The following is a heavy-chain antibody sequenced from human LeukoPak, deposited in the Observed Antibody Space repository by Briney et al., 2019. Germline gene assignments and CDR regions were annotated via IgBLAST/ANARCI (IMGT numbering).Heavy chain of an antibody. J-gene: IGHJ4*02. CDR1: GGSFSGKY. V-gene: IGHV4-34*01. CDR3: ARDLMT. CDR2: ITHSGST. Sequence: PSETLSLTCADYGGSFSGKYWTWIRQPPGKGLEWIGEITHSGSTYYNPSLKSRVTISVDTSKNQFSLKLNSVTAADTAVYYCARDLMTWGQGTLVTVSS.